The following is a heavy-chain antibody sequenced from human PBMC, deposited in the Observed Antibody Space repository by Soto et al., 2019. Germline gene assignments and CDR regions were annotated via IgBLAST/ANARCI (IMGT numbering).Heavy chain of an antibody. J-gene: IGHJ6*02. CDR3: ASTTPPPSHTIFGVVPPHLDSYYYGMGV. V-gene: IGHV1-69*06. Sequence: SVKVSCKASGGTFSSYAISWVRQAPGQGLEWMGGIIPIFGTANYAQKFQGRVTITADKSTSTAYMELSSLRSEDTAVYYCASTTPPPSHTIFGVVPPHLDSYYYGMGVWGQGTTVTVSS. CDR1: GGTFSSYA. CDR2: IIPIFGTA. D-gene: IGHD3-3*01.